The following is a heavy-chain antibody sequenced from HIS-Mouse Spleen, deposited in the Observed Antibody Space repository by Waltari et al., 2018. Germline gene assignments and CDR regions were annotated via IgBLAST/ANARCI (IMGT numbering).Heavy chain of an antibody. J-gene: IGHJ4*02. D-gene: IGHD1-7*01. Sequence: QVTLRESGPALVKPTQTLTLTCTFSGFSLSTSGMCVSWIRQPPGKALEWLARIDWDHDKYYSTSLKTRLTISKDTSKNQVVLTMTNMDPVDTATYYCARIQAGKLELPFDYWGQGTLVTVSS. CDR1: GFSLSTSGMC. CDR3: ARIQAGKLELPFDY. CDR2: IDWDHDK. V-gene: IGHV2-70*15.